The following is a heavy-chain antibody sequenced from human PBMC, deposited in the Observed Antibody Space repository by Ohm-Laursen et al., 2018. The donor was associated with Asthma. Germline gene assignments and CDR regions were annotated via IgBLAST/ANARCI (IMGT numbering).Heavy chain of an antibody. D-gene: IGHD3-22*01. V-gene: IGHV3-23*01. J-gene: IGHJ4*02. CDR1: GFTFSSYA. CDR3: AKASRSSGYYYGSDN. CDR2: ISGSGDST. Sequence: SLRLSCAASGFTFSSYAMSWDRRAPGKGLEWVSGISGSGDSTYYADSVKGRFTISRDNSKNTLYLQMNSLRVEDTAVYYCAKASRSSGYYYGSDNWGQGTLVTVSS.